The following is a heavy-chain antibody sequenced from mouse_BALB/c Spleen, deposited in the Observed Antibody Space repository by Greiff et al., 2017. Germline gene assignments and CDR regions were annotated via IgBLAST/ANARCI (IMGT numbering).Heavy chain of an antibody. D-gene: IGHD1-2*01. V-gene: IGHV1-54*01. CDR2: INPGSGGT. CDR1: GYAFTNYL. J-gene: IGHJ4*01. Sequence: QVQLKQSGAELVRPGTSVKVSCKASGYAFTNYLIEWVKQRPGQGLEWIGVINPGSGGTNYNEKFKGKATLTADKSSSTAYMQLSSLTSDDSAVYFCARSKYYYGFAMDYWGQGTSVTVSS. CDR3: ARSKYYYGFAMDY.